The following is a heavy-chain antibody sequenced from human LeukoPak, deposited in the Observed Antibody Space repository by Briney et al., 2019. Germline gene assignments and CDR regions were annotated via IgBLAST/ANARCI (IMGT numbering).Heavy chain of an antibody. CDR2: IKSKTDGGTT. J-gene: IGHJ4*02. CDR1: GFTFSNAW. Sequence: GGSLRLSCAASGFTFSNAWMSWVRQAPGKGLEWVGRIKSKTDGGTTDYAAPVKGRFTISRDDSKNTLYLQMNSLKTEDTAVYYCTTVIWDIVVVPAARGDYWGQETLVTVSS. V-gene: IGHV3-15*01. CDR3: TTVIWDIVVVPAARGDY. D-gene: IGHD2-2*01.